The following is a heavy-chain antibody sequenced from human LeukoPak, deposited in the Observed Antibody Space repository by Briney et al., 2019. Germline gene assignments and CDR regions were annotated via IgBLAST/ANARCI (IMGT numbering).Heavy chain of an antibody. D-gene: IGHD5-12*01. Sequence: SETLSLTCTVSGGSISSSSYYWGWIRQPPGKGLEWIGSIYYSGSTYYNPSLKSRGTISVDTSKNQFSLKLSSVTAADTAVYYCARQQSGYVGGYYYYMDVWGKGTTVTVSS. CDR2: IYYSGST. V-gene: IGHV4-39*01. CDR3: ARQQSGYVGGYYYYMDV. J-gene: IGHJ6*03. CDR1: GGSISSSSYY.